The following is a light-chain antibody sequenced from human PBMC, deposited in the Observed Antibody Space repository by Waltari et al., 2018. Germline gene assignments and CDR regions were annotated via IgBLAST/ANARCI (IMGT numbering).Light chain of an antibody. CDR1: TPNIGDTY. V-gene: IGLV1-51*01. Sequence: QSVLTQPPSVSAAPGQRITISCSGSTPNIGDTYVSWYQLLPGTAPKLLIYGNNKRPSGIPDRFSGSHSGTLATLNIAGLQTGDEADYYCGTWHSGLWVFGGGTKVTVL. J-gene: IGLJ3*02. CDR3: GTWHSGLWV. CDR2: GNN.